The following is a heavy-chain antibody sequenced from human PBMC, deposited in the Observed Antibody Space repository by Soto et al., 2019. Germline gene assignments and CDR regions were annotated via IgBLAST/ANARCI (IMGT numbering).Heavy chain of an antibody. Sequence: QVQLQQWGAGLLRPSETLSLSCDVYGGSLGDYYWSWIRQPPGKGLEWIVEISHSGNTNYNPSLKCRVIILIDTSKNPFSLTLSFVTAADTAVYYCARGRKGSSSSWYVDWGQGTLVTVSS. J-gene: IGHJ4*02. V-gene: IGHV4-34*01. CDR3: ARGRKGSSSSWYVD. D-gene: IGHD6-13*01. CDR2: ISHSGNT. CDR1: GGSLGDYY.